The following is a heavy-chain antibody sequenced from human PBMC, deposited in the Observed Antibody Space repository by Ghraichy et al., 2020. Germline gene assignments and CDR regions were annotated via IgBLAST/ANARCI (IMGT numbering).Heavy chain of an antibody. D-gene: IGHD5-12*01. Sequence: GESLNISCAASGFTFSSYWMSWVRQAPGKGLEWVANIKQDGSEKYYVDSVKGRFTISRDNAKNSLYLQMNSLRAEDTAVYYCARFLSVGRYSGYGPPNPTVNLYYFDYWGQGTLVTVSS. CDR2: IKQDGSEK. CDR1: GFTFSSYW. V-gene: IGHV3-7*03. CDR3: ARFLSVGRYSGYGPPNPTVNLYYFDY. J-gene: IGHJ4*02.